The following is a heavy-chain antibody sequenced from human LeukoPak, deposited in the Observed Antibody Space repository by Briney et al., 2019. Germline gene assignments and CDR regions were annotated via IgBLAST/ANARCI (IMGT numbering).Heavy chain of an antibody. CDR1: EFIFSSYG. CDR3: ARKGVDGGYVDY. V-gene: IGHV3-64*01. Sequence: PGGSLRLSCAASEFIFSSYGMHWVRQAPGKGLEFVSAISPNGGRTHYANSVEGRFTISRDNSKKTLYLQMDSRKIEDMGVYFCARKGVDGGYVDYWGQGTLVTVSS. D-gene: IGHD3-10*01. CDR2: ISPNGGRT. J-gene: IGHJ4*02.